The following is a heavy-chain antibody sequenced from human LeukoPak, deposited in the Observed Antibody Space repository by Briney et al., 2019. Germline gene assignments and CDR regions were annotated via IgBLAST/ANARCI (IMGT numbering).Heavy chain of an antibody. D-gene: IGHD3-3*01. Sequence: GGSLRLSCAASGFTFSSYWMSWVRQAPGKGLEWVANIKQDGSEKYYVDSVKGRFTISRDNAKNSLYLQMNSLRAEDTAVYYCARDHDFWSGTNWFDPWGQGTLVAVSS. CDR3: ARDHDFWSGTNWFDP. CDR2: IKQDGSEK. V-gene: IGHV3-7*01. J-gene: IGHJ5*02. CDR1: GFTFSSYW.